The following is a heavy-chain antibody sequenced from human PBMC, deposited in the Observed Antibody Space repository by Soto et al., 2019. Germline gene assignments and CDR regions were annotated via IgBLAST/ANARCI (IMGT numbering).Heavy chain of an antibody. Sequence: SETLSLTCTVSGGSISSGGYYWGWIRQHPGKGLEWIGYIYYSGSTYYNPSLKSRVTISVDTSKNQFSLKLSSVTAADTAVYYCARGRLYDFWSGYGTFDYWGQGTLVTVSS. D-gene: IGHD3-3*01. V-gene: IGHV4-31*03. J-gene: IGHJ4*02. CDR2: IYYSGST. CDR3: ARGRLYDFWSGYGTFDY. CDR1: GGSISSGGYY.